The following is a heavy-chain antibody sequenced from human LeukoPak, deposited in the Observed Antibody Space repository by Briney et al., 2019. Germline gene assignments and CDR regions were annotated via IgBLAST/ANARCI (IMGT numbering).Heavy chain of an antibody. J-gene: IGHJ4*02. CDR1: GGSFSGYY. V-gene: IGHV4-34*01. Sequence: TSETLSLTCAVYGGSFSGYYWSWIRQPPGKGLEWIGEINHSGSTNYNPSLKSRVTISVDTSKNQFSLKLSSVTAADTAVYYCARGYCSGGSCYSSPSDDYWGQGTLVTVSS. CDR2: INHSGST. D-gene: IGHD2-15*01. CDR3: ARGYCSGGSCYSSPSDDY.